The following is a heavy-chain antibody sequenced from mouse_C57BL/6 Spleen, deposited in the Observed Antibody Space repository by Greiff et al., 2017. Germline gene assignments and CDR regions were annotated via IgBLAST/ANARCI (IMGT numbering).Heavy chain of an antibody. D-gene: IGHD2-3*01. CDR3: ARRYEGFAY. Sequence: VQLQQSGPELVKPGASVKISCKASGYSFTGYYMNWVKQSPEKSLEWIGEMNPSTGGTTYNQKFKAKATLTVDKSSSTAYMQLKSMTSEDSAVYYCARRYEGFAYWGQGTLVTVSA. CDR2: MNPSTGGT. CDR1: GYSFTGYY. J-gene: IGHJ3*01. V-gene: IGHV1-42*01.